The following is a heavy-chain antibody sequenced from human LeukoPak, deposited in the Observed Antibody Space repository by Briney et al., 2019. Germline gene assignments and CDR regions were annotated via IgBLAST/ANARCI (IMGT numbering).Heavy chain of an antibody. D-gene: IGHD3-10*01. J-gene: IGHJ3*02. Sequence: PGRSLRLSCAASGFTFSSYAMTWVRQAPGQGLEWVSGMSSSGSTFYADSVKGRFTISRDNSKNTLYLQMNSLRAEDTAVYYCAKVDSTMVRGPVGIWGQGTMVTV. V-gene: IGHV3-23*01. CDR3: AKVDSTMVRGPVGI. CDR2: MSSSGST. CDR1: GFTFSSYA.